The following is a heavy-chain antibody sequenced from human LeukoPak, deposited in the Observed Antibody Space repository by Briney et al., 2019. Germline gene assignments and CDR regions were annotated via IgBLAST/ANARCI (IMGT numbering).Heavy chain of an antibody. CDR2: INPSDGST. CDR1: GYTFTSYY. Sequence: ASVKDSCKASGYTFTSYYMHWVRQAPGQGLEWMGIINPSDGSTNYAQKFQGRVTMTRDTSTSTVYMGLSSLKSEDTAVYYCARVPSSYYYGMDVWGQGTTVTVSS. D-gene: IGHD2-2*01. CDR3: ARVPSSYYYGMDV. J-gene: IGHJ6*02. V-gene: IGHV1-46*01.